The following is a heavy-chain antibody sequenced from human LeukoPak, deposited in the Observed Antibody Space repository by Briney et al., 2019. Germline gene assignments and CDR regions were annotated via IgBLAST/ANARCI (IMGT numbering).Heavy chain of an antibody. J-gene: IGHJ4*02. CDR3: ARDVSNYYGSGSYYTSNYFDY. D-gene: IGHD3-10*01. CDR2: ISYDGSNK. V-gene: IGHV3-30*04. CDR1: GFTFSSYA. Sequence: PGGSLRLSCAASGFTFSSYAMHWVRQAPGKGLEWVAVISYDGSNKYYADSVKGRFTISRDSSKNTLYLQMNSLRAEDTAVYYCARDVSNYYGSGSYYTSNYFDYWGQGTLVTVSS.